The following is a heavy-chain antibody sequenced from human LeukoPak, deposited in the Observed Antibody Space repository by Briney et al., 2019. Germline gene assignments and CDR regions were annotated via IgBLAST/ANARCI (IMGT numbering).Heavy chain of an antibody. V-gene: IGHV4-39*07. CDR2: GDYSGGT. Sequence: SETLSLTCSVSGDPLSSVTDYWAWIRQPPGKGLEWIASGDYSGGTYYNPSLESRVAISADMSKKQISLNLSSVTAADTAVYHCAREARRVFGLVIYEDYFDYWGQGTLVTVSS. CDR3: AREARRVFGLVIYEDYFDY. J-gene: IGHJ4*02. CDR1: GDPLSSVTDY. D-gene: IGHD3-3*01.